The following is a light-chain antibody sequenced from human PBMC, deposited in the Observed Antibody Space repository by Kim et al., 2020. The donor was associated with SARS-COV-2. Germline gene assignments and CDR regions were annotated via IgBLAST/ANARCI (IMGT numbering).Light chain of an antibody. V-gene: IGLV2-14*04. CDR1: SSDCYNY. Sequence: PDHQINFSCTGISSDCYNYVSWYQQPPGKAPRLIIYDVTYRPSGISSRFSGSQSGTTASLTISGLLTEDEGDYYCSSYTIGNIFVVFGGGTKVTVL. CDR3: SSYTIGNIFVV. CDR2: DVT. J-gene: IGLJ2*01.